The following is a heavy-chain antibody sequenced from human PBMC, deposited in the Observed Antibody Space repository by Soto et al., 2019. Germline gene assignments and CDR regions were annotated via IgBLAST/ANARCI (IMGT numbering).Heavy chain of an antibody. V-gene: IGHV3-66*01. CDR3: ATFYSPGMF. J-gene: IGHJ4*02. D-gene: IGHD3-10*01. CDR2: TYTDGST. Sequence: EVQLVESGGGLVQPGGSLRLACAASGFVVSTNYMSWVRQATGKGLEWFSVTYTDGSTKYADSVKGRFTISRENSKNTLYLQMNSLKVEDTAVYYCATFYSPGMFWGQGTLVTVSS. CDR1: GFVVSTNY.